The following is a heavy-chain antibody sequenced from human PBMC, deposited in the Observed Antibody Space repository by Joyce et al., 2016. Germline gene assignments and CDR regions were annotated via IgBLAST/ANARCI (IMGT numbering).Heavy chain of an antibody. V-gene: IGHV2-70*15. D-gene: IGHD2-15*01. Sequence: QVTLRESGPALVKPTQTLTLTCTFSWFSLSTSGMCVSWIRQPPGKALEWLARIDWDDDKYYNISLKTRLTISKDTSRNQVVLTLTNMDPVDTATYYCARQGSGSCYNNWFDPWGQGTLVTVSS. CDR3: ARQGSGSCYNNWFDP. J-gene: IGHJ5*02. CDR1: WFSLSTSGMC. CDR2: IDWDDDK.